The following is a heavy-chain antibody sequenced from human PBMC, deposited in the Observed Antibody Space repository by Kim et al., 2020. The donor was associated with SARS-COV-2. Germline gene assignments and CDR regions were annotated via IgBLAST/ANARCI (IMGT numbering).Heavy chain of an antibody. Sequence: ASVKVSCKASGYTFTSYGISWVRQAPGQGLEWMGWISAYNGNTNYAQKLQGRVTMTTDTSTSTAYMELRSLRSDDTAVYYCARAPRVPPSSKRVGATTCGYWGQGTLVTVSS. CDR2: ISAYNGNT. J-gene: IGHJ4*02. CDR3: ARAPRVPPSSKRVGATTCGY. V-gene: IGHV1-18*01. D-gene: IGHD1-26*01. CDR1: GYTFTSYG.